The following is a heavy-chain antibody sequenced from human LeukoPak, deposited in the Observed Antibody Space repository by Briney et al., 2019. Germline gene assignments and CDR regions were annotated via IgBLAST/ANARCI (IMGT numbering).Heavy chain of an antibody. CDR3: AKDRSGPAEH. CDR2: ISFSVNTK. Sequence: PGGSLRLSCAASGFTFSDYSMNWVRQAPGKGLEWVSYISFSVNTKYYGDSVKGRFTISRDNAKNSLYLHMDSLRAEDTAVYYCAKDRSGPAEHWGQGTLVTVSS. J-gene: IGHJ1*01. CDR1: GFTFSDYS. V-gene: IGHV3-48*04.